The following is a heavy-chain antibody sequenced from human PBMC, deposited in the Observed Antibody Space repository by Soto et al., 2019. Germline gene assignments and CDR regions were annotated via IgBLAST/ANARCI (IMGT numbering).Heavy chain of an antibody. D-gene: IGHD5-18*01. V-gene: IGHV5-51*03. Sequence: EVQLVQSGVEVKKAGESLKISCKGSGYSFTSYWIAWVRQVPGKGLEWMGIIYPGDSESRYSPSFQGQVTISADKSINTTYSQWSNLTDSDTAMSYCERAETAMVKGTFDDNFYYYGMDFWGQGTKVTVSS. CDR2: IYPGDSES. J-gene: IGHJ6*02. CDR3: ERAETAMVKGTFDDNFYYYGMDF. CDR1: GYSFTSYW.